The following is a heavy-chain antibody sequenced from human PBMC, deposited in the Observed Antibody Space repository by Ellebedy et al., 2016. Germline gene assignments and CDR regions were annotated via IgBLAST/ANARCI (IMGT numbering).Heavy chain of an antibody. V-gene: IGHV1-18*01. CDR2: SSAYNGNT. D-gene: IGHD6-13*01. CDR1: GYTFSSYG. J-gene: IGHJ2*01. Sequence: ASVKVSCKASGYTFSSYGISWVRQAPGQGLEWMGWSSAYNGNTNYAQKLQGRVTMTTDTSTSTAYMELRSLRSDDTAVYYCARDSRSAASGSVGYFDLWGRGTLVTVSS. CDR3: ARDSRSAASGSVGYFDL.